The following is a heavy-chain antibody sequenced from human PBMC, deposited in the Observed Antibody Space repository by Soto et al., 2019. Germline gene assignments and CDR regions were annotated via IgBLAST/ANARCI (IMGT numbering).Heavy chain of an antibody. CDR2: ISHTGET. CDR1: GDSVTSDDSY. V-gene: IGHV4-39*01. Sequence: QLRLQESGPGLVKPSGTLSLTCTVSGDSVTSDDSYWGWISRPPGQGLEWIGTISHTGETFYNPPLNSPLTMSLDASKNHFSLKLTFMTAADVGVFFCAIQMRGPIPHFGWVSPVTSWGQGILVTVFS. D-gene: IGHD3-9*01. CDR3: AIQMRGPIPHFGWVSPVTS. J-gene: IGHJ4*02.